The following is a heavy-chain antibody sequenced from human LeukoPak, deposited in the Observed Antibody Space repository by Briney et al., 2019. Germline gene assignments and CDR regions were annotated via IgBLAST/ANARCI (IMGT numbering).Heavy chain of an antibody. Sequence: SVTVSCKASGVTFSSYAISWVRQAPGQGLEWMGGIIPIFGTANYAQKFQGRVTITADESTSTAYMELSSLRSEDTAVYYCARVEGLLLGWFDPWGQGTLVTVSS. CDR2: IIPIFGTA. V-gene: IGHV1-69*13. CDR3: ARVEGLLLGWFDP. D-gene: IGHD2-21*02. CDR1: GVTFSSYA. J-gene: IGHJ5*02.